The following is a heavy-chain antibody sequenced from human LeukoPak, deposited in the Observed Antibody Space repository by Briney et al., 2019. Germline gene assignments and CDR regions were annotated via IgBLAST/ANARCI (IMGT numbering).Heavy chain of an antibody. D-gene: IGHD3-3*01. CDR2: IYYSGST. CDR3: ARGRFLEWLLTGGEGFDY. CDR1: GGSISSDAYY. Sequence: SETLSLTCSVSGGSISSDAYYWTWIRQPPGKGLEWIGYIYYSGSTYYNPSLKSRVTISVDTSKNQFSLKLSSVTAADTAVYYCARGRFLEWLLTGGEGFDYWGREPWSLSPQ. V-gene: IGHV4-30-4*01. J-gene: IGHJ4*02.